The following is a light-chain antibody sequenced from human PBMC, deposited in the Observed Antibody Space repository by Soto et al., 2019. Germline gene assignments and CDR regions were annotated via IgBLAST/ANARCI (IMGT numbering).Light chain of an antibody. V-gene: IGKV2-28*01. CDR1: QSLLHSNGYNY. J-gene: IGKJ2*01. Sequence: EIVVTQSPLSLPVTPGEPASISCRSSQSLLHSNGYNYLSWYLQKPGQSAQLLIYLGSNRAPGVPDRFSGSGSGTDFTLEISRVEAEDVGIYFCMQALEILYTFGQGTKLEIK. CDR3: MQALEILYT. CDR2: LGS.